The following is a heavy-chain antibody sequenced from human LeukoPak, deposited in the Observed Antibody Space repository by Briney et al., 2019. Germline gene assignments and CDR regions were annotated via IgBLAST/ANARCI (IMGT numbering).Heavy chain of an antibody. CDR2: ISSSGSTI. Sequence: GGSLRLSCAASGFTLSSYEMNWVRQAPGKGLEWVSYISSSGSTIYYADSVKGRFTISRDNAKNSLYLQMNSLRAEDTAVYYSARDSYYYDSSGYLKIYGMDVWGQGTTVTVSS. J-gene: IGHJ6*02. CDR3: ARDSYYYDSSGYLKIYGMDV. V-gene: IGHV3-48*03. CDR1: GFTLSSYE. D-gene: IGHD3-22*01.